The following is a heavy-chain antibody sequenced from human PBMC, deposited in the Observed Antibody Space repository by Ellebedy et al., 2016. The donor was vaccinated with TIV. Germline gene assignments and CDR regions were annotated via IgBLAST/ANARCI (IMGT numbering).Heavy chain of an antibody. V-gene: IGHV3-74*01. CDR2: INSDGSST. CDR3: ARPGGFGKLPLDF. D-gene: IGHD3-10*01. J-gene: IGHJ4*02. CDR1: GIIFSSYW. Sequence: GESLKISCAASGIIFSSYWMHWVRQAPGKGLVWVSRINSDGSSTSYADSVKGRFTISRDNDKNSLYLQMDSLRDEDAAIYYCARPGGFGKLPLDFWGQGILVTVSS.